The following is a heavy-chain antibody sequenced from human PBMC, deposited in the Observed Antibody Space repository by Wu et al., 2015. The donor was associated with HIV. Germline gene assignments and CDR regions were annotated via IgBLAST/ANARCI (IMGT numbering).Heavy chain of an antibody. Sequence: QVQLVQSGAEVKKPGSSVRVSCRASGGNFKKYTINWARQALGQGLEWVGGIVPILGIPDYAEKFQGRATIYTDESATTGYMELNTLTFEDTAIYYCVSHSGNFPKGFDLWGQGTMVIVSS. CDR2: IVPILGIP. D-gene: IGHD1-26*01. V-gene: IGHV1-69*01. J-gene: IGHJ3*01. CDR3: VSHSGNFPKGFDL. CDR1: GGNFKKYT.